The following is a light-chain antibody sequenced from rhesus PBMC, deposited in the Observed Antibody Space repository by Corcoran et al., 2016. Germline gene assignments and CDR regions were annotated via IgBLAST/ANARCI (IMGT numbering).Light chain of an antibody. CDR2: KAS. J-gene: IGKJ2*01. Sequence: DIQMTQSPSSLSASVGDRVTITCRASENVNNYLNWYQQKPGKAPKLLIYKASTLQSGVPSRFSGSGSGTDYTFTISSLQPEDVATYYCQHYYSTPYSFGQGTKVEIK. V-gene: IGKV1-74*01. CDR3: QHYYSTPYS. CDR1: ENVNNY.